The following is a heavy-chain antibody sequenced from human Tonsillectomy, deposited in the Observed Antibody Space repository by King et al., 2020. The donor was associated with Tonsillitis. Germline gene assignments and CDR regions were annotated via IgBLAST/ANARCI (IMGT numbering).Heavy chain of an antibody. CDR3: ARRSDYGATLADY. D-gene: IGHD4-17*01. CDR1: GYSFTSYW. J-gene: IGHJ4*02. V-gene: IGHV5-51*01. Sequence: VQLVQSGAEVKMPGESLKISCKGSGYSFTSYWIGWVRQMPGKGLEWMGIIYPGDSVTRYSPSLQGQVTISVDKSINTAYLQWSNLKASDTAIYYCARRSDYGATLADYWGQGTLVTVSS. CDR2: IYPGDSVT.